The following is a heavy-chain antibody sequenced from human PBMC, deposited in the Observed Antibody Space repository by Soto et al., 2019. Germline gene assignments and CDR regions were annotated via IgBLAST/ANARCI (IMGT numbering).Heavy chain of an antibody. D-gene: IGHD3-9*01. V-gene: IGHV1-69*01. CDR1: GGTFDHAA. J-gene: IGHJ4*02. CDR3: ARQIFAADY. Sequence: QVQLVQSGAEVKKPGSSVKVSCEAPGGTFDHAAITWVRQAPGQGLEWMGGINPMFNSTHYAQKFQGRVTVTGGAAKGTAFMGLGRVRFGGKAVYYCARQIFAADYWGQGTLLIVSS. CDR2: INPMFNST.